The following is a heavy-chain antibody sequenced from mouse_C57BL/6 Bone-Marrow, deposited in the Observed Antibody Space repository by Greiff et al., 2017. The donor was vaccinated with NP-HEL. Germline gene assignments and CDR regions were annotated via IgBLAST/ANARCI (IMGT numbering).Heavy chain of an antibody. D-gene: IGHD1-1*01. J-gene: IGHJ2*01. Sequence: VQLKQSGAELVRPGASVKLSCTASGFNIKDDYMHWVKQRPEQGLEWIGWIDPENGDTEYASKFQGKATITADTSSNTAYLQLSSLTSEDTAVYYCTTFVTTVVAPFDYWGQGTTLTVSS. V-gene: IGHV14-4*01. CDR2: IDPENGDT. CDR1: GFNIKDDY. CDR3: TTFVTTVVAPFDY.